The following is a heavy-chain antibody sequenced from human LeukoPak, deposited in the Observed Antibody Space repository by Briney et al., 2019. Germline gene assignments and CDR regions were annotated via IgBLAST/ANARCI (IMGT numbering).Heavy chain of an antibody. D-gene: IGHD3-22*01. CDR1: GYTLLQLS. V-gene: IGHV1-24*01. J-gene: IGHJ4*02. Sequence: ASVKVSCKGSGYTLLQLSIHGVRQAPGKGLEWMADCEHEDRDTIYAKKVNGRVTMTEDTSTVTAYMELSSLRSEDMAVYYCAIRGYSLDYWGQGTLVTVSS. CDR3: AIRGYSLDY. CDR2: CEHEDRDT.